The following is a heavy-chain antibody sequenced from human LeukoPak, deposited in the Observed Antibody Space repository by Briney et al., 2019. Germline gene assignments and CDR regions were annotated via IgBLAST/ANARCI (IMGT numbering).Heavy chain of an antibody. J-gene: IGHJ4*02. D-gene: IGHD6-13*01. Sequence: GRSLRLSCAASGFSFSDYGMHWVRQAPGKGLEWVALISSSGSRKYSADSVKGRLTISRDNAKSSLYLQMNSLTAEDTAVYYCVRDHTRLGYSSIWHYFDSWGQGTLVIVSS. CDR3: VRDHTRLGYSSIWHYFDS. CDR1: GFSFSDYG. CDR2: ISSSGSRK. V-gene: IGHV3-30*03.